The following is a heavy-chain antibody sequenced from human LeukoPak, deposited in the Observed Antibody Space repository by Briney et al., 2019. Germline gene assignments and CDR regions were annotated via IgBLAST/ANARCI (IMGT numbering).Heavy chain of an antibody. CDR1: GFTFSSYG. D-gene: IGHD3-22*01. CDR3: ASAHYYDSSGYNDY. CDR2: IWYDGSNK. J-gene: IGHJ4*02. Sequence: GGSLRLSCAASGFTFSSYGMHWVRQAPSKAREWLAVIWYDGSNKYYADSVKGRFTISRDNSKNTLYLQMNSLRAEDTAVYYCASAHYYDSSGYNDYWGQGTLVTVSS. V-gene: IGHV3-33*01.